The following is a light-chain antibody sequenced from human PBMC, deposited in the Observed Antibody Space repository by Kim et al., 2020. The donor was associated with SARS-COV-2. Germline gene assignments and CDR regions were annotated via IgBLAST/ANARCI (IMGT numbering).Light chain of an antibody. CDR3: QVWDSSTAI. V-gene: IGLV3-1*01. CDR1: KWGDNC. CDR2: QDS. J-gene: IGLJ2*01. Sequence: VPPAQTGSSTCSEQKWGDNCASWYQQRPGTSPVVVIYQDSKGPSGIPGRFSASNSGNTATLTIGGKQAMDEAEYYCQVWDSSTAIFGGGTQLTVL.